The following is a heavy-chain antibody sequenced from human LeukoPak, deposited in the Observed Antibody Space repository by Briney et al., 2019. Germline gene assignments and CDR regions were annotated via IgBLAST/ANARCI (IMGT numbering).Heavy chain of an antibody. Sequence: GGSLRLSCAASGFSLTSAWMSWVRQAPGKGLEWVSAISGSGGSTYYADSVKGRFTISRDNSKNTLYLQMNSLRAEDTAVYYCAKDRVGFWSGYHSTNWFDPWGQGTLVTVSS. CDR3: AKDRVGFWSGYHSTNWFDP. D-gene: IGHD3-3*01. CDR2: ISGSGGST. V-gene: IGHV3-23*01. J-gene: IGHJ5*02. CDR1: GFSLTSAW.